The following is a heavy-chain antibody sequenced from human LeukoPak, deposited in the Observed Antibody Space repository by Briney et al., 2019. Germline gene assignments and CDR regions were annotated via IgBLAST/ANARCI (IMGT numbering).Heavy chain of an antibody. J-gene: IGHJ4*02. CDR1: GFTFSSYS. CDR2: ISSSSSYI. Sequence: GGSLRLSCAASGFTFSSYSMNWVRQAPGKGLEWVSSISSSSSYIYYADSVKGRFTISRDNAKNTLYLQMNSLRADDTAVYYCARSRWLDAFDYWGQGTLVTVSS. CDR3: ARSRWLDAFDY. D-gene: IGHD6-19*01. V-gene: IGHV3-21*01.